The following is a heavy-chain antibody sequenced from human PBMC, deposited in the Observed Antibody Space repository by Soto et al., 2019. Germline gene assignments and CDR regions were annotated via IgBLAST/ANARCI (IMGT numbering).Heavy chain of an antibody. CDR1: GGSISSSSYY. CDR2: IYYSGST. Sequence: SETLSLTCTVSGGSISSSSYYWGWIRQPPGKGLEWIGSIYYSGSTYYNPSLKSRVTISVDKSKNHFSLNLSSVTAADTAIYYCARDSQYCTNGVCSLGDSWGQGTLVTVSS. J-gene: IGHJ5*01. D-gene: IGHD2-8*01. V-gene: IGHV4-39*02. CDR3: ARDSQYCTNGVCSLGDS.